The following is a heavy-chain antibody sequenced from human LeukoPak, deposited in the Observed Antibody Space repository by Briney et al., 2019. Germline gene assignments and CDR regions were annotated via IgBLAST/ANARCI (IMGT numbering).Heavy chain of an antibody. V-gene: IGHV4-30-4*08. CDR3: ARVTYYFDSGGAQHMYYFDY. D-gene: IGHD3-22*01. J-gene: IGHJ4*02. Sequence: SETLSLTCTVSGGSISSSSYYWGWIRQPPGKGLEWIGYIYYSESTYYNPSLKSRVTISVDTSKNQFSLKLNSVTAADTAVYYCARVTYYFDSGGAQHMYYFDYWGQGTLVTVSS. CDR1: GGSISSSSYY. CDR2: IYYSEST.